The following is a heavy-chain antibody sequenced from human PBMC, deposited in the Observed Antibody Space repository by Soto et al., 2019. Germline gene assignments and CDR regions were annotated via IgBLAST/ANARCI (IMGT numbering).Heavy chain of an antibody. Sequence: QVKLVESGGGVVQPGTSLRLSCTDSGFDFSNSGIQWVRQTPGKGLEWVALISFDGDKYYVDSVKGRFTISRDNPTNTVYLQMNRLRPEDTGVYYCARDYARGWCQFWGQGTLVTVSS. D-gene: IGHD2-8*02. CDR1: GFDFSNSG. CDR3: ARDYARGWCQF. V-gene: IGHV3-30*03. CDR2: ISFDGDK. J-gene: IGHJ4*02.